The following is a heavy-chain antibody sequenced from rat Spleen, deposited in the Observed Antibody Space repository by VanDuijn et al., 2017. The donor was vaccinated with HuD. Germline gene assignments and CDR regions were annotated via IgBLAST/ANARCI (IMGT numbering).Heavy chain of an antibody. Sequence: EVQLVETGGGLVQPGRSLKLSCVASGFTFNNYWMTWIRQAPGKGLEWVASISPSGAISNYRDSVKGRFTISRDSAKSTLYLQMDSLRSEDSATYYCATDGYYDGTYYSVYVMDAWSQGASVTVSS. V-gene: IGHV5-31*01. CDR2: ISPSGAIS. D-gene: IGHD1-12*02. J-gene: IGHJ4*01. CDR1: GFTFNNYW. CDR3: ATDGYYDGTYYSVYVMDA.